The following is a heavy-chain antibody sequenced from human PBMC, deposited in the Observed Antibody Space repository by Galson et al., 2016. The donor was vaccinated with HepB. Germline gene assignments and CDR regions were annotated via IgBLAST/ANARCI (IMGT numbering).Heavy chain of an antibody. CDR2: INPNPGRT. D-gene: IGHD1-1*01. J-gene: IGHJ1*01. CDR3: ARAQSNWNVH. CDR1: GYTFTDYY. Sequence: SVKVSCRASGYTFTDYYMHWVRQAPGQGLEWMGWINPNPGRTKYAQKFQGRVTMTRDSSISTAYMELTRLTSDDTAIYYCARAQSNWNVHWGPGTLVTVSS. V-gene: IGHV1-2*02.